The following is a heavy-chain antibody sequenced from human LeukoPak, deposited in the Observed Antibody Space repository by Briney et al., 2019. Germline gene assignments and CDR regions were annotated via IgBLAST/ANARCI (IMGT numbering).Heavy chain of an antibody. CDR1: GYTFTSYG. V-gene: IGHV1-18*01. CDR2: ISAYNGNT. CDR3: ARDRGGRIVGATTVDY. Sequence: GASVKVSCKASGYTFTSYGISWVRQAPGQGLEWMGWISAYNGNTNYAQKLQGRVTMTTDTSTSTAYMELRSLRSDDTAVYYCARDRGGRIVGATTVDYWGQGTLVTVSS. D-gene: IGHD1-26*01. J-gene: IGHJ4*02.